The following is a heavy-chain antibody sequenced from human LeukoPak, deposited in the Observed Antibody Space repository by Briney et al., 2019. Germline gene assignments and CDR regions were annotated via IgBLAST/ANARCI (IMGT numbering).Heavy chain of an antibody. CDR2: IYYSGNT. CDR3: ATRYSSGWYSDWYFDL. Sequence: SETLSLTCTVSGGSISTHYWSWIRQPPGKGLDWIGYIYYSGNTDYNPSLKSRVTISVDTSKNQFSLKLSSVTAADTAVYYCATRYSSGWYSDWYFDLWGRGTLVTVSS. V-gene: IGHV4-59*11. D-gene: IGHD6-19*01. CDR1: GGSISTHY. J-gene: IGHJ2*01.